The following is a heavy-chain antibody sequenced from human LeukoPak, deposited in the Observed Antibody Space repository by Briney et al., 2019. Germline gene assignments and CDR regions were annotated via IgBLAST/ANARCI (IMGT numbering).Heavy chain of an antibody. Sequence: GGSLRLSCAASGFTFSNYAMHWVRQAPGKGLKWVAVISYDGTNKYYADSVKGRFTISRDNSKNTMYLRMNSLRAEDTAMYYCARAPMSYDSSGFGGAFDIWGQGTMVTVSS. D-gene: IGHD3-22*01. CDR3: ARAPMSYDSSGFGGAFDI. CDR2: ISYDGTNK. V-gene: IGHV3-30-3*01. CDR1: GFTFSNYA. J-gene: IGHJ3*02.